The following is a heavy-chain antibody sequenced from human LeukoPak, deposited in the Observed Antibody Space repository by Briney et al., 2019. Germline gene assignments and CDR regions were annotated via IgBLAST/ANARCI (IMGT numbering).Heavy chain of an antibody. D-gene: IGHD3-22*01. CDR3: AKGSYYDSSGYHHFDY. J-gene: IGHJ4*02. V-gene: IGHV3-23*01. CDR1: GFTFSSYA. Sequence: PGGSLRLSCAASGFTFSSYAMSWVRQAPGKGLEWVSAISGSGGSTYYADSVKGRFTISRDNSKNTLYLQMNSLRAEDTAVYYCAKGSYYDSSGYHHFDYWGQGTLVTVSS. CDR2: ISGSGGST.